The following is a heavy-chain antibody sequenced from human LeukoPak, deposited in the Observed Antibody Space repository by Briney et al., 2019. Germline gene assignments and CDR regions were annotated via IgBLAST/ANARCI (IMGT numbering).Heavy chain of an antibody. J-gene: IGHJ5*02. CDR2: ISAYNGNT. CDR3: ARDPVPYCSGGSCYGSWFDP. D-gene: IGHD2-15*01. Sequence: ASVKVSCKASGYTFTSYGISWVRQAPGQGLEWMGWISAYNGNTNYAQKLQGRVTMTTDTSTSTAYMELRSLRSGDTAVYYCARDPVPYCSGGSCYGSWFDPWGQGTLVTVSS. CDR1: GYTFTSYG. V-gene: IGHV1-18*01.